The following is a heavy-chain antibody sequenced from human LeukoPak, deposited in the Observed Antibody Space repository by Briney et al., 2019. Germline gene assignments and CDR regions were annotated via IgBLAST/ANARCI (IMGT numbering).Heavy chain of an antibody. V-gene: IGHV4-30-2*01. CDR2: IYHSGST. CDR3: ARSKAHLSTSWYGTWFDP. CDR1: GGFISSGGYY. Sequence: SETLSLTCTVSGGFISSGGYYWSWIRQPPGKGLEWIGYIYHSGSTYYNPSLKSRVTISVDRSKNQFSLKLSSVTAADTAVYYCARSKAHLSTSWYGTWFDPWGQGTLDTVSS. J-gene: IGHJ5*02. D-gene: IGHD2-2*01.